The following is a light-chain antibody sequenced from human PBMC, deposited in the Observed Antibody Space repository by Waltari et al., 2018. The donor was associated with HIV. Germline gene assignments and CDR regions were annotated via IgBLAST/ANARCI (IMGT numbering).Light chain of an antibody. CDR2: DVS. CDR3: CSYAGDYTAI. V-gene: IGLV2-11*01. Sequence: QSALTQPRSVSGSPGQSVTISCTGTSSDVGTYNFVSWYQHHPGKAPKLIIYDVSNRPSGVPALFSGSQSGNAAPLTFSGLQADDAADFCCCSYAGDYTAIFGGGTKLTVL. J-gene: IGLJ2*01. CDR1: SSDVGTYNF.